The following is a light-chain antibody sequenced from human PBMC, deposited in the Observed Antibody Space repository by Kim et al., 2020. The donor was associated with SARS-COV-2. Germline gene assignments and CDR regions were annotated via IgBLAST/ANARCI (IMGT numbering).Light chain of an antibody. V-gene: IGLV3-21*04. Sequence: PEQRAMITCGGNDVGSKGVNWYQQRPGQAPVLVSYYDSVRPSGIPERFSGSTSGNTATLTISRSEAGDEADYYCQVWDNGSDHVIFGGGTKLTVL. J-gene: IGLJ2*01. CDR3: QVWDNGSDHVI. CDR2: YDS. CDR1: DVGSKG.